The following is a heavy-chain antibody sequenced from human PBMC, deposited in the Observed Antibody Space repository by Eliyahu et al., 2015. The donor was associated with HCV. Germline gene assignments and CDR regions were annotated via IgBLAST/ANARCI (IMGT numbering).Heavy chain of an antibody. D-gene: IGHD3-9*01. Sequence: EVQLLESGGGLVQPGGSLRLSCAASGFTFSNYAMNWVRQAPGKGLEWVSTISGSGGSTDYADSVKGRFTISRDNSKNTLYLQMNSLRAEDTAVYYCAKDHVDILTGYSWDVFDIWGQGTMVTVSS. CDR1: GFTFSNYA. CDR2: ISGSGGST. J-gene: IGHJ3*02. V-gene: IGHV3-23*01. CDR3: AKDHVDILTGYSWDVFDI.